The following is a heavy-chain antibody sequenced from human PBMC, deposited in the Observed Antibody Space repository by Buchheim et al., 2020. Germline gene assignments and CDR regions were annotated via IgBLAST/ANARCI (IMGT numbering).Heavy chain of an antibody. CDR1: GFTFSSYA. V-gene: IGHV3-23*01. D-gene: IGHD3-22*01. CDR2: ISGDDPRT. Sequence: EVQLLESGGGLAQPGGSLRLSCGASGFTFSSYAMTWVRQTPGRGLEWVSTISGDDPRTAYADSVEGRFTISRDNSKSTLYFQMNSLRADDTAVYYCVKVLMIVAIDYYGLDVWGQGT. J-gene: IGHJ6*02. CDR3: VKVLMIVAIDYYGLDV.